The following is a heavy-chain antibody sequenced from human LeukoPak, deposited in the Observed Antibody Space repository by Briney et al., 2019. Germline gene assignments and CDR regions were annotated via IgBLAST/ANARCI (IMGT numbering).Heavy chain of an antibody. CDR1: GFTFSSYA. D-gene: IGHD1-26*01. J-gene: IGHJ3*02. CDR3: ASLGWELVDAFDI. CDR2: ISYDGSNK. V-gene: IGHV3-30*04. Sequence: PGAYLRLSCAASGFTFSSYAMHWVRQTPGKGLEGVAVISYDGSNKYYADSVTGRFTISRDNSKNTLYLQMNSLRAEDTAVYYCASLGWELVDAFDIWGQGTMVTVSS.